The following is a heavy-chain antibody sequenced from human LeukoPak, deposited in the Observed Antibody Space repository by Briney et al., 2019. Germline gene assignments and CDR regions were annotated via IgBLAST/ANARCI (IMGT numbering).Heavy chain of an antibody. D-gene: IGHD1/OR15-1a*01. V-gene: IGHV4-59*08. CDR2: IFYGGNT. CDR3: ARFGPHLLNNFDS. J-gene: IGHJ4*02. Sequence: SETLSITCSVSGVSITTYFWTWIRLSPGRGLEWIGYIFYGGNTNYNPSFKGRLTIPLDTSKNQFSLEMMSVTAADTAVYYCARFGPHLLNNFDSWGQGTLVTVSS. CDR1: GVSITTYF.